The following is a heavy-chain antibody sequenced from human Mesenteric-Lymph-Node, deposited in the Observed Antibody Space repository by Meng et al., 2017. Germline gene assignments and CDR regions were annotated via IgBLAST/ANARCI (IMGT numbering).Heavy chain of an antibody. CDR3: AKNGFCSGGSCYSGRSFDP. D-gene: IGHD2-15*01. CDR2: ISDGGST. J-gene: IGHJ5*02. CDR1: GGSISSVYW. Sequence: QLQLQESGPRLVKPSETLSLTCAVSGGSISSVYWWTWVRQSPGKGLEWIGEISDGGSTSYNPSLKSRVTISIDKSKSQFSLKLNSVTAADTAVYFCAKNGFCSGGSCYSGRSFDPWGQGTLVTVSS. V-gene: IGHV4-4*02.